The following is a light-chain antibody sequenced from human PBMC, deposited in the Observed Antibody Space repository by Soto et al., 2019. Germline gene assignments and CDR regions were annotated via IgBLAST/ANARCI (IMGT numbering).Light chain of an antibody. CDR2: GAS. Sequence: EIGLTHSPGTLSLSPCERATLSFRASQSVSSSYLAWYQQKPGQAPRLLIYGASSRATGIPDRFSGSGSGTDFTLTISRLEPEDFAVYYCQQYGSSPIFGGGTKVDNK. J-gene: IGKJ4*01. CDR1: QSVSSSY. V-gene: IGKV3-20*01. CDR3: QQYGSSPI.